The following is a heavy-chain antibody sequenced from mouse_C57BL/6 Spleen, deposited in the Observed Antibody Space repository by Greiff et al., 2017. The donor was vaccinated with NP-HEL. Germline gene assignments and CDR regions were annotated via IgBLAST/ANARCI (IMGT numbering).Heavy chain of an antibody. Sequence: VQLQQPGAELVRPGSSVKLSCKASGYTFTSYWMHWVKQRPIQGLEWIGNIDPSDSETHYNQKFKDKATLTGDKSSSTAYMQLSRLTSEDSAVYYCAREDAMDDWGKGTTVTVSS. J-gene: IGHJ4*01. CDR3: AREDAMDD. CDR1: GYTFTSYW. V-gene: IGHV1-52*01. CDR2: IDPSDSET.